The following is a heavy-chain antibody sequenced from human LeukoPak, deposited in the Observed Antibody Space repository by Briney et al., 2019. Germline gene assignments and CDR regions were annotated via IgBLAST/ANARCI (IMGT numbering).Heavy chain of an antibody. J-gene: IGHJ4*02. Sequence: GGSLRLSCAASGFTFSSYAMSWVCQAPGKGLEWVSAISGGGSTYYADSVKGRFTISRDNSKNTLYLQMNSLRAEDTAVYYCAKDGWELPLDYWGQGTLVTVSS. D-gene: IGHD1-26*01. CDR1: GFTFSSYA. CDR2: ISGGGST. CDR3: AKDGWELPLDY. V-gene: IGHV3-23*01.